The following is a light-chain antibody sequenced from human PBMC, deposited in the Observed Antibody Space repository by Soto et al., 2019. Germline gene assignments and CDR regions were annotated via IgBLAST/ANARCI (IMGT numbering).Light chain of an antibody. CDR3: QQYGSSPPVT. Sequence: EIVLTQSPGTLSLSPGERATLSCRASQSVSSSYLAWYQQKPGQAPRLLIYGASGRATGIPDRFSGSGSGTDFTLTINRLEPEEFAVYYCQQYGSSPPVTFGQGTRLEIK. CDR1: QSVSSSY. V-gene: IGKV3-20*01. J-gene: IGKJ5*01. CDR2: GAS.